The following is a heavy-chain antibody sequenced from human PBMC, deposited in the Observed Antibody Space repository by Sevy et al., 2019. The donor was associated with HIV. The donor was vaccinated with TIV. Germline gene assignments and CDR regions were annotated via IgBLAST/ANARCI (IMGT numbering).Heavy chain of an antibody. CDR3: TIDPVHFL. CDR1: GFTFNNVW. Sequence: GGSLRLSCAASGFTFNNVWMSWVRQVPGKGLEWVGRVKSKADGGTTDYAAPVKGRFTISRDDSKNTLYLQMNSLKTDDTALYYCTIDPVHFLWGQGTLVNVSS. CDR2: VKSKADGGTT. V-gene: IGHV3-15*01. D-gene: IGHD6-6*01. J-gene: IGHJ4*02.